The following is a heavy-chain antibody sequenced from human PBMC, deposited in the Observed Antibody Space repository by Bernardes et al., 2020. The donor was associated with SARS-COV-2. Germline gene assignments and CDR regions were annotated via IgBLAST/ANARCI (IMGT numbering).Heavy chain of an antibody. CDR1: DFTFSTYG. CDR2: ISGGGGST. D-gene: IGHD3-22*01. J-gene: IGHJ4*02. V-gene: IGHV3-23*01. Sequence: GGSLRLSCAASDFTFSTYGMSWVRQAPGKGLEWVSGISGGGGSTYYADSVKGRFTISRDNSKNTLYLQMNSLRAEDTAVYYCAKEEINYYYDSSGYYRPSPFDYWGQGTLVTVSS. CDR3: AKEEINYYYDSSGYYRPSPFDY.